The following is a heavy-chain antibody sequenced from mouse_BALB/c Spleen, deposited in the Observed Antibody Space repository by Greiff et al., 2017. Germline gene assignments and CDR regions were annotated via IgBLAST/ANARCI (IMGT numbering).Heavy chain of an antibody. CDR2: INPSTGYT. J-gene: IGHJ4*01. V-gene: IGHV1-7*01. D-gene: IGHD2-10*01. Sequence: VKLQESGAELAKPGASVKMSCKASGYTFTSYWMHWVKQRPGQGLEWIGYINPSTGYTEYNQKFKDKATLTADKSSSTAYMQLSSLTSEDSAVYYCARSAYRGAMDYWGQGTSVTVSS. CDR3: ARSAYRGAMDY. CDR1: GYTFTSYW.